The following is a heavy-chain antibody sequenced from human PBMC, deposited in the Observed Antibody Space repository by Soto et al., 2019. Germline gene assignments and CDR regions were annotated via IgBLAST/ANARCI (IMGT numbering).Heavy chain of an antibody. D-gene: IGHD1-26*01. Sequence: ASVKVSCKASGYRFIDYGITWVRQAPGQGLEWMGWISDYNGNTHYGKKFQGRVTMTTDTSTRTAYMELKSLRSDDTAVYFCARDRGSYALDYWGQGPLVTVSS. CDR2: ISDYNGNT. CDR1: GYRFIDYG. V-gene: IGHV1-18*01. CDR3: ARDRGSYALDY. J-gene: IGHJ4*02.